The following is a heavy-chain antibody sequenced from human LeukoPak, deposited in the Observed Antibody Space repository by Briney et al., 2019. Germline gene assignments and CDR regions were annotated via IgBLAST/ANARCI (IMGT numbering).Heavy chain of an antibody. CDR1: GYTFTSYG. Sequence: ASVKVSCKASGYTFTSYGISWVRQAPGQGLEWMGWISAYNGNTNYAQKFQGRVTMTRDTSISTAYMELSRLRSDDTAVYYCARDLEVEYQLLPTNWFDPWGQGTLVTVSS. CDR3: ARDLEVEYQLLPTNWFDP. J-gene: IGHJ5*02. CDR2: ISAYNGNT. D-gene: IGHD2-2*01. V-gene: IGHV1-18*01.